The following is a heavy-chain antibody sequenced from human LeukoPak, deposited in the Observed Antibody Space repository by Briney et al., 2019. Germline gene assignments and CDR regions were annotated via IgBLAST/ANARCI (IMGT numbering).Heavy chain of an antibody. J-gene: IGHJ4*02. V-gene: IGHV3-21*01. CDR1: GFTFISYI. CDR3: ATGEYDFWSGYYITNFDY. D-gene: IGHD3-3*01. Sequence: GGALRLSCAASGFTFISYIMSWVRQAPGKGLEWVSSISSSSSYIYYAASVKGRFTISRDNAKNSLYLQMNSLRAEDTAVYYCATGEYDFWSGYYITNFDYWGQGTLVTVSS. CDR2: ISSSSSYI.